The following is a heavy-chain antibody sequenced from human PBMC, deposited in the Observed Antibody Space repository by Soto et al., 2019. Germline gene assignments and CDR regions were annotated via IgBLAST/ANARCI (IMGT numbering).Heavy chain of an antibody. J-gene: IGHJ3*02. CDR3: ARIPKVTKFFDFDI. Sequence: ASVXVSFKSSFYTVTIYGSIWWLQAPGQGLEWMGWISAYNGNTNYAQKLQGRVTMTTDKSTSTAYMELRSLRSDDTAVYYCARIPKVTKFFDFDIWGKGTMVT. V-gene: IGHV1-18*04. CDR2: ISAYNGNT. D-gene: IGHD4-17*01. CDR1: FYTVTIYG.